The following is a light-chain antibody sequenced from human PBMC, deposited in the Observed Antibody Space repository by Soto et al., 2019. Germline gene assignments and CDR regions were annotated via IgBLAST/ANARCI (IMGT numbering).Light chain of an antibody. CDR1: QNILYTSNNKNY. V-gene: IGKV4-1*01. CDR2: CVS. J-gene: IGKJ4*01. Sequence: DIVMTQSPDSLAVSLGERATINCKSSQNILYTSNNKNYLAWYQQKPGQPPKLLIYCVSTRESVVPDRFSGAESVTEFDRPVSSLQAEDVAVYYCQQYYSTPVTFGGGTKVEIK. CDR3: QQYYSTPVT.